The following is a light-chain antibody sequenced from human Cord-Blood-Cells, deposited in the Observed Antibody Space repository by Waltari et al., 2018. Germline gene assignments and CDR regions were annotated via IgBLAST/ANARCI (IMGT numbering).Light chain of an antibody. CDR2: QDS. J-gene: IGLJ1*01. Sequence: SYELTQPPSVSVSPGQTASITCRGDKSGANDACWYQQKPGQSPVLVIYQDSKRPSGIPKRFSGSNSGNTATLTISGTQAMDEADYYCQAWDSSTAYVFGTGTKVTVL. CDR1: KSGAND. CDR3: QAWDSSTAYV. V-gene: IGLV3-1*01.